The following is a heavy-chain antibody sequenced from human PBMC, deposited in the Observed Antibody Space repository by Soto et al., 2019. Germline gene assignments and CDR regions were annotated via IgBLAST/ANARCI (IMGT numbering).Heavy chain of an antibody. CDR1: GFTFSSYA. V-gene: IGHV3-23*01. D-gene: IGHD3-22*01. J-gene: IGHJ4*02. CDR2: ISGSGGST. CDR3: AKVEDSSGYHPGFEDY. Sequence: PGGSLRLSCAASGFTFSSYAMSWVRQAPGKGLEWVSAISGSGGSTYYADSVKGRFTISRDNSKNTLYLQMNSLRAEDTAVYYCAKVEDSSGYHPGFEDYWGQGTLVTVSS.